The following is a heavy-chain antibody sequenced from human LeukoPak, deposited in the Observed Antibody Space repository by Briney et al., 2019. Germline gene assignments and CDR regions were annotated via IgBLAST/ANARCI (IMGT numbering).Heavy chain of an antibody. Sequence: PGGSLRLSYAASGFTFSSYTMNWVRQAPGKGLEWVSSISSTSYYIYYADSVKGRFTISRDNAKNSLYLQMNSLRAEDTAVYYCARHITGTPPWDYWGQGTLVTVSS. CDR1: GFTFSSYT. D-gene: IGHD1-20*01. J-gene: IGHJ4*02. CDR3: ARHITGTPPWDY. V-gene: IGHV3-21*01. CDR2: ISSTSYYI.